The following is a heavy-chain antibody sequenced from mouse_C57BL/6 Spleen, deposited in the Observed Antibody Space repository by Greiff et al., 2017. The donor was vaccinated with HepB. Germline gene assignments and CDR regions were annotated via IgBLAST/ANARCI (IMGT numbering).Heavy chain of an antibody. V-gene: IGHV5-9-1*02. Sequence: EVMLVESGEGLVKPGGSLKLSCVASGFTFSSYAMSWVRQTPEKRLEWVAYISSGGDYIYYADTVKGRFTISRDNARNTLYLQMSSLKSEDTAMYYCTREMVTSGGFDYWGQGTTLTVSS. CDR1: GFTFSSYA. J-gene: IGHJ2*01. CDR2: ISSGGDYI. CDR3: TREMVTSGGFDY. D-gene: IGHD2-3*01.